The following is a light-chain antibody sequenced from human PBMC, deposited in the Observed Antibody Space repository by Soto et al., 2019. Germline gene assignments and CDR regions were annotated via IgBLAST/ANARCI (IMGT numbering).Light chain of an antibody. CDR3: SSYTSSSTLYV. CDR2: DVS. Sequence: QSALAQPASVSGSPGQSITISCTGTSSDVGGYNYVSWYQQHPGKAPKLMIYDVSNRPPGVSNRFSGSKSGNTASLTISGLQAEDEADDYCSSYTSSSTLYVFGTGTKVTVL. CDR1: SSDVGGYNY. V-gene: IGLV2-14*01. J-gene: IGLJ1*01.